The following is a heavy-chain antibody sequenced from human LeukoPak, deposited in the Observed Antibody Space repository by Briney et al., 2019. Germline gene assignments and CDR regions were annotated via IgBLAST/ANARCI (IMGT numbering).Heavy chain of an antibody. J-gene: IGHJ4*02. D-gene: IGHD3-10*01. CDR1: GFIFRHYA. CDR3: AKDGIGYYGSGSYVDY. CDR2: ISGSGDST. Sequence: GGSLRLSCSASGFIFRHYAVNWVRQSPGKGLEWVSGISGSGDSTYYADSVKGRFTISRDNSKNTLYLQMNSLRAEDTAVYYCAKDGIGYYGSGSYVDYWGQGTLVTVSS. V-gene: IGHV3-23*01.